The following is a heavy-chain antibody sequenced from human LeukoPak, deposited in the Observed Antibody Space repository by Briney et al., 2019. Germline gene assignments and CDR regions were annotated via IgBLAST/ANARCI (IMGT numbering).Heavy chain of an antibody. CDR3: ARHSGSSGSYYFDY. D-gene: IGHD3-22*01. V-gene: IGHV3-53*01. CDR1: GFTVSSNS. Sequence: GGSLRLSCAASGFTVSSNSVSWVRQAPGKGLEWVSLIYGGGSTYYADSVKGRFTISRDNSKNTLYLQMNSLRPEDTAVYYCARHSGSSGSYYFDYWGQGTLVTVSS. J-gene: IGHJ4*02. CDR2: IYGGGST.